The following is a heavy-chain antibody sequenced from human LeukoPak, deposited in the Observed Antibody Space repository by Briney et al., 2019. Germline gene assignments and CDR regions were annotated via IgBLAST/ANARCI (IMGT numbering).Heavy chain of an antibody. CDR3: ARDSTQPGPVVVAATYAGFDY. D-gene: IGHD2-15*01. J-gene: IGHJ4*02. Sequence: GGSLRLSCAASGFTFDDYGMSWVRHAPGKGLEWVSAIIWIVGSTVYADSVKGRFTISRDNAKNSLYLQMNSLRAEDTALYYCARDSTQPGPVVVAATYAGFDYWGQGTLVTVSS. CDR2: IIWIVGST. CDR1: GFTFDDYG. V-gene: IGHV3-20*04.